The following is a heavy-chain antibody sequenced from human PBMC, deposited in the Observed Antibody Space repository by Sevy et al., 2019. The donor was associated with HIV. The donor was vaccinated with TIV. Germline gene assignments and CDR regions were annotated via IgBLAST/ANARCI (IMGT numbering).Heavy chain of an antibody. J-gene: IGHJ4*02. D-gene: IGHD3-10*01. Sequence: ASVKVSCKASGYTFASNGISWVRQAPGQGLEWMGWIGIYNGNAKSAQKFQGRVTMTTDTSTSTAYMELGSLRSDDTALYYCARVPTYYYGSATYFDYWGQGTLVTVSS. V-gene: IGHV1-18*01. CDR2: IGIYNGNA. CDR3: ARVPTYYYGSATYFDY. CDR1: GYTFASNG.